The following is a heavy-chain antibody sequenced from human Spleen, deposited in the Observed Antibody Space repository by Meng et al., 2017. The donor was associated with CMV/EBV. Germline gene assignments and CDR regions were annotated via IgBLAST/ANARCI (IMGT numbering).Heavy chain of an antibody. J-gene: IGHJ4*02. Sequence: SETPSLTCTVSGGSVSSGSYYWSWIRQPPGKGLEWIGYIFYSRGTNYNPSLKSRVTISVDTSKNQVSLKLRSVTAADTALYYCARGPLSDFWSGYYYFDYWGQGTLVTVSS. CDR1: GGSVSSGSYY. CDR3: ARGPLSDFWSGYYYFDY. V-gene: IGHV4-61*01. CDR2: IFYSRGT. D-gene: IGHD3-3*01.